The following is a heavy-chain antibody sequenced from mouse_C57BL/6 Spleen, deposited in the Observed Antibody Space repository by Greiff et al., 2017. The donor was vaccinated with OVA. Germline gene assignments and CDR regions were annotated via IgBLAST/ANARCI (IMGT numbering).Heavy chain of an antibody. Sequence: VQVVESGAELVKPGASVKLSCKASGYTFTEYTIHWVKQRSGQGLEWIGWFYPGSGSIKYNEKFKDKATLTADKSSSTVYMELSRLTSEDSAVYFCARHEESGYSNDYAMDYWGQGTSVTVSS. CDR2: FYPGSGSI. V-gene: IGHV1-62-2*01. J-gene: IGHJ4*01. CDR3: ARHEESGYSNDYAMDY. CDR1: GYTFTEYT. D-gene: IGHD2-5*01.